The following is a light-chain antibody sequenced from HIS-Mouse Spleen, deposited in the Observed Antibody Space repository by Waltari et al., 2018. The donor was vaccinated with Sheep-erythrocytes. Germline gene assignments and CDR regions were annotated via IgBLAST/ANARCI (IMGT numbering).Light chain of an antibody. CDR3: QAWDSSTAWNVV. CDR1: KLGDKY. Sequence: SYELTQPPSVSVSPGQTASITCSGDKLGDKYACWYQQKQGQAPVLVTYQDSKRPSGSPERFSGSNAGNTATLTSSGTQAMDEADYYCQAWDSSTAWNVVFGGGTKLTVL. J-gene: IGLJ2*01. CDR2: QDS. V-gene: IGLV3-1*01.